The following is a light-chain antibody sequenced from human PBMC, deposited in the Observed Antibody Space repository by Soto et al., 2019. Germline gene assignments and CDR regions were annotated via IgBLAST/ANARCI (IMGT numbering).Light chain of an antibody. CDR2: AAS. J-gene: IGKJ1*01. CDR3: HQYNNWPWT. CDR1: QRVSNH. V-gene: IGKV3-15*01. Sequence: ETGITQSPVTLSVSPGYTSTLSCRASQRVSNHFAWYQQKPFQAPRLLIYAASTRAAGVPVRFSGSGSETEFTLPISSLQSEDFALYYCHQYNNWPWTFGQGTTGDIK.